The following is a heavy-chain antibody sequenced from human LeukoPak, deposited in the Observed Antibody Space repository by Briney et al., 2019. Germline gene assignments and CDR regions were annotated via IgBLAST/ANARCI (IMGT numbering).Heavy chain of an antibody. J-gene: IGHJ3*02. CDR1: EYTLTSYY. CDR3: ASEYQGERWLQSYAFDI. Sequence: ASVKVSCKASEYTLTSYYMHWVRQAPGQGLEWMGIINPSGGSTSYAQKFQGRVAMTRDTSTSTAYMELSRLRSDDTAVYYCASEYQGERWLQSYAFDIWGQGTMVTVSS. D-gene: IGHD5-24*01. V-gene: IGHV1-46*01. CDR2: INPSGGST.